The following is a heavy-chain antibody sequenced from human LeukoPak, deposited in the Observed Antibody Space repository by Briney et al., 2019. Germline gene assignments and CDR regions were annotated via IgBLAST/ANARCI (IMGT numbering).Heavy chain of an antibody. CDR3: ARGGRVRYFDWFFDY. D-gene: IGHD3-9*01. CDR1: GYSFTSYW. J-gene: IGHJ4*02. V-gene: IGHV5-51*01. Sequence: GESLKISCKGSGYSFTSYWIGWVRQIPGKGLEWMGIVYPGDSDTRYSPSFQGQVTISADKSISTAYLQWSSLKASDTAMYYCARGGRVRYFDWFFDYWGQGTLVTVSS. CDR2: VYPGDSDT.